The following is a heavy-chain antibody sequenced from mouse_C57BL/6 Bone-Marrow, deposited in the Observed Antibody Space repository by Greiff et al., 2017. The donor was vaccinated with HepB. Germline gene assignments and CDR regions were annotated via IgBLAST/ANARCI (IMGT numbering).Heavy chain of an antibody. V-gene: IGHV5-17*01. Sequence: EVQLQESGGGLVKPGGSLKLSCAASGFTFSDYGMHWVRQAPEKGLEWVAYISSGSSTIYYADTVKGRFTISRDNAKNTLFLQMTSLRSEDTAMYYCARGWLRRGTWFAYWGQGTLVTVSA. CDR3: ARGWLRRGTWFAY. J-gene: IGHJ3*01. CDR2: ISSGSSTI. D-gene: IGHD2-2*01. CDR1: GFTFSDYG.